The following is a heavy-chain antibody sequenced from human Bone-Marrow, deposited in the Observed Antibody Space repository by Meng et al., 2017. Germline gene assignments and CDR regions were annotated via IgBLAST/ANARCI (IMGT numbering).Heavy chain of an antibody. CDR1: GGTFSSYA. CDR3: ARASTVVTRSSFDP. V-gene: IGHV1-18*01. CDR2: ISAYKGNT. Sequence: QVPRVESGAEGKKPGSSVKVSCKASGGTFSSYAISWVRQAPGQGLEWMGWISAYKGNTNYVQKFQGRVTMTTDTSTSTAYMELRSLRSDDTAVYYCARASTVVTRSSFDPWGQGTLVTVSS. D-gene: IGHD4-23*01. J-gene: IGHJ5*02.